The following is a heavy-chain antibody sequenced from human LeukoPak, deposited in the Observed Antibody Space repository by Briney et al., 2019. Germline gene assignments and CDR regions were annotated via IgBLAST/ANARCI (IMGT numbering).Heavy chain of an antibody. CDR3: ARVEWSSGCFDF. CDR1: GFTVSSNY. V-gene: IGHV3-53*01. CDR2: IYSGGST. Sequence: GGSLRLSCAASGFTVSSNYMSWVRQAPGKGLEWVSVIYSGGSTYYADSVKGRFTISRDNAKNSLYLQMNSLRADDTAVYYCARVEWSSGCFDFWGQGTLVTVSS. D-gene: IGHD6-19*01. J-gene: IGHJ4*02.